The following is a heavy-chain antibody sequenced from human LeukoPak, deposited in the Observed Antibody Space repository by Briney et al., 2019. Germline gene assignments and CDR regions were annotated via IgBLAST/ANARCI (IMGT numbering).Heavy chain of an antibody. Sequence: HPGGSLRLSCAASGFTFSNYGMSWVRQAPGKGLEWVSGISGNGDNTYYADSVKGRSSISRDNSKNTLYLQMDSLRAEDTAVYHCAKTNGYYDYWGRGTLVTVSS. CDR3: AKTNGYYDY. V-gene: IGHV3-23*01. D-gene: IGHD3-22*01. CDR1: GFTFSNYG. CDR2: ISGNGDNT. J-gene: IGHJ4*02.